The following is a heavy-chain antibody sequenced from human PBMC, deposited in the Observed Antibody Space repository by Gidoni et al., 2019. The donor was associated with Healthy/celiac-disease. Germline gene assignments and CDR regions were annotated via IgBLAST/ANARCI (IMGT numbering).Heavy chain of an antibody. Sequence: QVQLVESGGGVVQPGRSLRPSCAASGFTFSSYAMHWVRQAPGKGVGWVAVISYDGSNKYYADSVKGRFTISRDNSKNTLYLQMNSLRAEDTAVYYCARDQQLAYFDYWGQGTLVTVSS. CDR2: ISYDGSNK. CDR1: GFTFSSYA. CDR3: ARDQQLAYFDY. D-gene: IGHD6-6*01. V-gene: IGHV3-30-3*01. J-gene: IGHJ4*02.